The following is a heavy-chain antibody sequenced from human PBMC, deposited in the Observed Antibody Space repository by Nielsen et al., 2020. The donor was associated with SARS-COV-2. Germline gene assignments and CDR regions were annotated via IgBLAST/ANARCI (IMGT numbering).Heavy chain of an antibody. V-gene: IGHV3-48*02. Sequence: GESLKISCAASGFTFSSYSMNWVRQAPGKGLEWVSYISSSSTIYYADSVKGRFTISRDNAKNSLYLQMNSLRDEDTAVYYCAPRPLHGGDYPGYWGQGTLVTVSS. CDR1: GFTFSSYS. CDR2: ISSSSTI. D-gene: IGHD4-17*01. J-gene: IGHJ4*02. CDR3: APRPLHGGDYPGY.